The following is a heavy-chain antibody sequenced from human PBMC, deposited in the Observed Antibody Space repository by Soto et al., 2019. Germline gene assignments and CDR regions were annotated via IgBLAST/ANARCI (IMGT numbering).Heavy chain of an antibody. J-gene: IGHJ6*03. D-gene: IGHD3-3*01. CDR1: GYTFTSYD. Sequence: ASVKVSCKASGYTFTSYDINWVRQATGQGLEWMGWMNPNSGNTGYAQKFQGRVTMTRNTSISTAYMELSSLRSEDTAVYYCARERDDFWSGYYSSYYYYYMDVWGKGTTVTVSS. CDR3: ARERDDFWSGYYSSYYYYYMDV. V-gene: IGHV1-8*01. CDR2: MNPNSGNT.